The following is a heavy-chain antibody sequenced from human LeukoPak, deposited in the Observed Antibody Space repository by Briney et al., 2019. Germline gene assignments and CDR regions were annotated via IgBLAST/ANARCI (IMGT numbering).Heavy chain of an antibody. CDR3: ASYSYYYDSSGYFDY. D-gene: IGHD3-22*01. CDR1: GGSISSYY. CDR2: IYYSGST. J-gene: IGHJ4*02. Sequence: SATLSHTCTVSGGSISSYYWSWIRQPPGKGLEWIGYIYYSGSTNYNPSLKSRVTISVDTSKNQFSLKLSSVTAADTAVYYCASYSYYYDSSGYFDYWGQGTLVTVSS. V-gene: IGHV4-59*01.